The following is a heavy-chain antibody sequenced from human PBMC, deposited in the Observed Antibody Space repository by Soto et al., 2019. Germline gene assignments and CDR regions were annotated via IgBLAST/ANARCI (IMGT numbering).Heavy chain of an antibody. J-gene: IGHJ6*02. D-gene: IGHD6-13*01. V-gene: IGHV3-33*01. CDR2: IWSDGSNK. Sequence: GGSLRLSCTASGFTFSSNGMHWVRQAPGKGLEWVAVIWSDGSNKYYADSVKGRFTIFRDNAKSTLYLQMNGLRAEDTAVYYCARDGSNKPGFYYGMDVWGQGTTVTVSS. CDR3: ARDGSNKPGFYYGMDV. CDR1: GFTFSSNG.